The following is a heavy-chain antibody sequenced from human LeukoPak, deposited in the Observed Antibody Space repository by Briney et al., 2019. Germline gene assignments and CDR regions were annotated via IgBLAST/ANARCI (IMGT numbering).Heavy chain of an antibody. Sequence: ASVKVSCKASGYTFTSYDINWVRQATGQGLEWMGWMNPNSGNTGYAQKFQGRVTMTRNTSISTAYMELSSLRSEDTAVYYCARTHSSRYNWFDPWGQGTLVTVSS. J-gene: IGHJ5*02. CDR1: GYTFTSYD. D-gene: IGHD6-13*01. CDR2: MNPNSGNT. V-gene: IGHV1-8*01. CDR3: ARTHSSRYNWFDP.